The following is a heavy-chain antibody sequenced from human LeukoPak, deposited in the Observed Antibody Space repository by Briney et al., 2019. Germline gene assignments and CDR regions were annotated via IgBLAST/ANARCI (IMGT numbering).Heavy chain of an antibody. CDR3: ARGCRSRAAAGSGWYFDL. CDR2: INTYNGNT. D-gene: IGHD6-13*01. V-gene: IGHV1-18*01. Sequence: GASVKVSCKASGYTFTSSGISWVRQAPGQGLEWIGWINTYNGNTNSAQKLQGRVTMNTDTSTSTAYMDLRSLRSDDTAVYYCARGCRSRAAAGSGWYFDLWGRGTLVTVSS. CDR1: GYTFTSSG. J-gene: IGHJ2*01.